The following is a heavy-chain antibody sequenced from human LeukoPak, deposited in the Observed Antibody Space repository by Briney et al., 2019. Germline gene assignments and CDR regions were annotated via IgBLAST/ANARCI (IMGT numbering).Heavy chain of an antibody. CDR3: AREKVVVVPADPHFDY. CDR2: ISSSSSYI. CDR1: GFTTHYW. J-gene: IGHJ4*02. Sequence: GGSLRLSCTASGFTTHYWLNWVRQSPGKGLEWVSSISSSSSYIYYADSVKGRFTISRDNAKNSLYLQMNSLRAEDTAVYYCAREKVVVVPADPHFDYWGQGTLVTVSS. D-gene: IGHD2-2*01. V-gene: IGHV3-21*01.